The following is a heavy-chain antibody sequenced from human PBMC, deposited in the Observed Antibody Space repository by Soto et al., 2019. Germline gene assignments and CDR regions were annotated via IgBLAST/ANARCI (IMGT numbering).Heavy chain of an antibody. V-gene: IGHV4-59*01. Sequence: SETLSLTCTVSADSISSYYWSWIRQPPGKGLEWIGYIYYSGSTNYNPSLKSRVTISVDTSKNQFSLKLSSVTAADTAVYYCARSIGFFDYWGQGTLVTVS. CDR1: ADSISSYY. J-gene: IGHJ4*02. CDR3: ARSIGFFDY. CDR2: IYYSGST. D-gene: IGHD3-22*01.